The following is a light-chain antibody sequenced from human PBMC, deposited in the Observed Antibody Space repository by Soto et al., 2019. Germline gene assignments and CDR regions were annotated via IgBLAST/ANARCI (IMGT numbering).Light chain of an antibody. CDR3: QQYNNWPPGWT. CDR1: QSVSSN. Sequence: EIVMTQSPATLSVSPGERATLSCRASQSVSSNLAWYQQKPGQAPRLLIYGASTRATGIPARFSGSGSGTECTLTIRSLQSEDFAVYYCQQYNNWPPGWTFGQGTKVEIK. V-gene: IGKV3-15*01. CDR2: GAS. J-gene: IGKJ1*01.